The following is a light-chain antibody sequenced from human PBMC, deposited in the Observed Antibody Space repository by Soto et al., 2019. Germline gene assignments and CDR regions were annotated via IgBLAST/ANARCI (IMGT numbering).Light chain of an antibody. V-gene: IGKV2-30*02. CDR3: QHYNSYSEA. CDR2: KAS. Sequence: DVVMTQSPLSLPVTLGQPASISCRSNQSLVHSDGIAYFSWFQQRPGRSPRRLIYKASTLKSGVPSRFSGSGSGTEFTLTISSLQPDDFATYYCQHYNSYSEAFGQGTKVDIK. CDR1: QSLVHSDGIAY. J-gene: IGKJ1*01.